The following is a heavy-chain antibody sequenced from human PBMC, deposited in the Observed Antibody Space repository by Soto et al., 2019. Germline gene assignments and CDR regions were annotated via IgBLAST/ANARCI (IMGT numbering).Heavy chain of an antibody. J-gene: IGHJ4*02. CDR1: GFIFTNYN. CDR3: TRVSDSLGWLGVANYFDS. CDR2: IDGTSTTI. D-gene: IGHD3-10*01. Sequence: EVQLVESGGGMVQPGGSLRLSCAASGFIFTNYNMNWVRQAPGKGLEWVSYIDGTSTTIYYADSVLGRFTISRDNAKNAVFLHMSSLRDDDTALYYCTRVSDSLGWLGVANYFDSWGQGALVTVSS. V-gene: IGHV3-48*02.